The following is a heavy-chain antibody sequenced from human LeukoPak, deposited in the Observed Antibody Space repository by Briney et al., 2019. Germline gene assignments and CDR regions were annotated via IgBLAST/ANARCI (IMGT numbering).Heavy chain of an antibody. D-gene: IGHD7-27*01. CDR2: IKSKTDGGTT. J-gene: IGHJ4*02. CDR3: TTDYSNWGYY. V-gene: IGHV3-15*01. Sequence: PSETLSLTCAVSGGSISSGAYWGWVRQPPGKGLEWVGRIKSKTDGGTTDYAAPVKGRFTISRDDSKNTLYLQMNSLKTEDTAVYYCTTDYSNWGYYWGQGTLVTVSS. CDR1: GGSISSGAY.